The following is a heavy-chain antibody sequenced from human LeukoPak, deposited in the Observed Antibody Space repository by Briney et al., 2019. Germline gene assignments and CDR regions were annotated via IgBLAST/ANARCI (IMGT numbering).Heavy chain of an antibody. CDR1: GFTVSSNY. V-gene: IGHV3-53*01. J-gene: IGHJ4*02. CDR2: SYSGGST. CDR3: ARGRGAVRWYYFDY. Sequence: GGSLRLSCAASGFTVSSNYMSWVRQAPGKGLEWGSVSYSGGSTYYADSVKGRFTISRDNSKNTLYLQMNSLRAEDTAVYYCARGRGAVRWYYFDYWGQGTLVTVSS. D-gene: IGHD6-13*01.